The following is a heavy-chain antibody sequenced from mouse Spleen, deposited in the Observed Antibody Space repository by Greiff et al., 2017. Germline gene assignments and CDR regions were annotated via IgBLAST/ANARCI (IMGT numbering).Heavy chain of an antibody. Sequence: VQLQQSGAELARPGASVKLSCKASGYTFTSYGISWVKQRTGQGLEWIGEIYPRSGNTYYNEKFKGKATLTADKSSSTAYMELRSLTSEDSAVYYCTSGDYDYLYYYAMDYWGQGTSVTVSS. J-gene: IGHJ4*01. V-gene: IGHV1-81*01. CDR1: GYTFTSYG. D-gene: IGHD2-4*01. CDR2: IYPRSGNT. CDR3: TSGDYDYLYYYAMDY.